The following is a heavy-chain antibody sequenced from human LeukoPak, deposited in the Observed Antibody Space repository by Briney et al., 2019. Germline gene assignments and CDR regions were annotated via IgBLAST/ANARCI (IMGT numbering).Heavy chain of an antibody. CDR2: IYSGGST. CDR3: AMTAVAGTGDY. J-gene: IGHJ4*02. D-gene: IGHD6-19*01. CDR1: GFTVSSNY. Sequence: GGSLRLSCAASGFTVSSNYTSWVRQAPGKGLEWVSVIYSGGSTYYADSVKGRFTISRDNSKNTLYLQMNSLRAEDTAVYYCAMTAVAGTGDYWGQGTLVTVSS. V-gene: IGHV3-66*01.